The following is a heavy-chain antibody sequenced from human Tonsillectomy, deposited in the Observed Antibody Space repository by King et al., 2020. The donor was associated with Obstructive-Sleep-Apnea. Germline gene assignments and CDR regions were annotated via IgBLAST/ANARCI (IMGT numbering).Heavy chain of an antibody. CDR1: GYTFTSYG. J-gene: IGHJ4*02. Sequence: VQLVESGAEVKKPGASVKVSCKASGYTFTSYGISWVRQAPGQGLEWMGWISAYNGNTNYAQKLQGRVTMTADTSTSTAYMELRSLRSDDTAVYYCARDRPYYDSSGYYDYFDYWSQGTLVTVSS. CDR3: ARDRPYYDSSGYYDYFDY. V-gene: IGHV1-18*01. CDR2: ISAYNGNT. D-gene: IGHD3-22*01.